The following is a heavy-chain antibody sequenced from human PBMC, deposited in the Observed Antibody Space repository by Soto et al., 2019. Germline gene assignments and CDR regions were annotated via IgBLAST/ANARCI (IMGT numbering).Heavy chain of an antibody. D-gene: IGHD3-10*01. CDR2: ISDDGRTA. V-gene: IGHV3-74*01. J-gene: IGHJ4*02. Sequence: PGGSLRLSCAASRFSFGSYWMHWVRQAPGKGLVWVSRISDDGRTAYYADSVKGRFTMSRDNTKNTLYLQMSSLSTEDTAVYYCVRQNNYASDYWGQGTLVTVSS. CDR3: VRQNNYASDY. CDR1: RFSFGSYW.